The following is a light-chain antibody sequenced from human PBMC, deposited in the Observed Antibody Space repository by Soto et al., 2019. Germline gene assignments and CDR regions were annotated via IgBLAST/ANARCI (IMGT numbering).Light chain of an antibody. J-gene: IGLJ2*01. Sequence: NFMLTQPHSVSESPGKTVTISCTRSSGSIASNYVQWYQQRPGSAPTTVIYEDNQRPSGVPDRFSGSIDSSSNSASLTISGLKTEDEADSYCQSYDSSIEVFGGGTKLTVL. CDR1: SGSIASNY. CDR2: EDN. V-gene: IGLV6-57*03. CDR3: QSYDSSIEV.